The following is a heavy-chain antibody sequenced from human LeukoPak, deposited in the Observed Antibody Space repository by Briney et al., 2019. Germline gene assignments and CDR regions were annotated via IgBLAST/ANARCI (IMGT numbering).Heavy chain of an antibody. J-gene: IGHJ4*02. V-gene: IGHV1-69*04. CDR1: GGTFSGYT. Sequence: SVKVSCKASGGTFSGYTISWVRQAPGQGLEWMGRIIPILGIANYAQKFQGRVTITADKSTSTAYMELSSLRSEDTAVYYCARDPFYYGSGSPFDYWGQGTLVTVSS. CDR2: IIPILGIA. CDR3: ARDPFYYGSGSPFDY. D-gene: IGHD3-10*01.